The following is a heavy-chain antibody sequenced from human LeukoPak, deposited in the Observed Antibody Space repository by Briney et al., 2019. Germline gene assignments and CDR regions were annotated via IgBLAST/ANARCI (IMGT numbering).Heavy chain of an antibody. CDR3: AKETGRWELE. D-gene: IGHD1-26*01. J-gene: IGHJ4*02. CDR1: GFTFSNYG. CDR2: ISNDGSNK. Sequence: GGSLRLSCAASGFTFSNYGIHWVRQAPGKGLEWVAVISNDGSNKYHADSVKGRFTISRDNSENTLYLQMNSLRAEDTAVYYCAKETGRWELEWGQGTLVTVSS. V-gene: IGHV3-30*18.